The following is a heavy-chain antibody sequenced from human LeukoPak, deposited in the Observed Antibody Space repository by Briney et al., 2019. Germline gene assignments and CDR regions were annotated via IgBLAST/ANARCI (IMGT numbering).Heavy chain of an antibody. V-gene: IGHV3-23*01. Sequence: GGSLRLSCVPSGITFSNSALSWVRQAPGEGLEWVSTITKSGDQTHYADSVRGLFTISRDIFKNTLYLQMNSLRAEDTAVYHCVKSAGKDGYRDVFDIWGQGTVVTVSS. CDR3: VKSAGKDGYRDVFDI. CDR1: GITFSNSA. D-gene: IGHD5-24*01. J-gene: IGHJ3*02. CDR2: ITKSGDQT.